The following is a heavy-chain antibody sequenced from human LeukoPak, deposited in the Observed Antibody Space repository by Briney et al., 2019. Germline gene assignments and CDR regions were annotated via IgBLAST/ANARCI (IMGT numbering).Heavy chain of an antibody. J-gene: IGHJ5*02. D-gene: IGHD3-10*01. CDR2: ISGTGGST. CDR3: AKVARSGVRNWFDP. CDR1: GFTFSSYA. Sequence: GGSLRLSCAASGFTFSSYAMSWVRQAPGKGLEWVSTISGTGGSTYYADSVKGQFTISRDNSKNTLYLQMNSLRAEDTAVYYCAKVARSGVRNWFDPWGQGTLVTVSS. V-gene: IGHV3-23*01.